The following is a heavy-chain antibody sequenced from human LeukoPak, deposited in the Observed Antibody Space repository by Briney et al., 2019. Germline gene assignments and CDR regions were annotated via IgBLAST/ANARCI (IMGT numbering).Heavy chain of an antibody. CDR2: INTNSGGT. V-gene: IGHV1-2*02. CDR1: GYTFTGYY. J-gene: IGHJ4*02. D-gene: IGHD3-22*01. CDR3: ARGGVYSYNSSGYY. Sequence: AAVKVSCKASGYTFTGYYMDWVRQAPGQGLDWMGWINTNSGGTNYPQKFQGRVTMTRATPITTAYIELSRLRSDDTAVYYCARGGVYSYNSSGYYWGQGTLVTVSS.